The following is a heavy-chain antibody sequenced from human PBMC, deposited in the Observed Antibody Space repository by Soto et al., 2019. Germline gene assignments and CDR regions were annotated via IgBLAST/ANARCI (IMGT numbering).Heavy chain of an antibody. V-gene: IGHV3-73*01. CDR1: GFTFSGSA. CDR3: TRGYCSSTSCYLARYYYYGMDV. Sequence: GGSLRLSCAASGFTFSGSAMHWVRQASGKGLEWVGRIRSKANSYATAYAASVKGRFTISRDDSKNTAYLQMNSLKTEDTAVYYCTRGYCSSTSCYLARYYYYGMDVWGQGTTVTVSS. J-gene: IGHJ6*02. D-gene: IGHD2-2*03. CDR2: IRSKANSYAT.